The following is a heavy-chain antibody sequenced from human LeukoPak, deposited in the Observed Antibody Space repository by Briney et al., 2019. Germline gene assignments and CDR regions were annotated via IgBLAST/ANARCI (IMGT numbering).Heavy chain of an antibody. J-gene: IGHJ3*02. CDR2: INPSGGST. D-gene: IGHD1-26*01. Sequence: GASVKVSCKASGYTFTSYYMHWVRQAPGQGLEWMGIINPSGGSTSYAQKFQGRVTMTRDTSTSTVYMELSSLRSEDTAVYYCARGLVGATPYDAFDIWGQGTMVTVSS. CDR1: GYTFTSYY. CDR3: ARGLVGATPYDAFDI. V-gene: IGHV1-46*01.